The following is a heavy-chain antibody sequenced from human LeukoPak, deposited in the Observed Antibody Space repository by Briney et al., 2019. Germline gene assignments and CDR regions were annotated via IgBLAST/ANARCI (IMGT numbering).Heavy chain of an antibody. Sequence: PGGSLRLSCAASGFTFSSYSMNWVRQAPGKGLEWVSSISSSSSYIYYADSVKGRFTISRDNSKNTLYLQMNSLRAEDTAVYYCAREQWLSLDYWGQGTLVTVSS. D-gene: IGHD6-19*01. CDR1: GFTFSSYS. V-gene: IGHV3-21*01. CDR3: AREQWLSLDY. J-gene: IGHJ4*02. CDR2: ISSSSSYI.